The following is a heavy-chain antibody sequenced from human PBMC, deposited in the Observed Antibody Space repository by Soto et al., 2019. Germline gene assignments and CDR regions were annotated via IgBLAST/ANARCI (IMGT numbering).Heavy chain of an antibody. CDR1: GGTFSTYS. CDR2: IIPIFGTA. D-gene: IGHD1-26*01. CDR3: ASSSGNNYGVGTNYYFDY. V-gene: IGHV1-69*06. Sequence: QVQLVQSGAEVKKPGSSVKVSCKTSGGTFSTYSIVWVRQAPGEGLEWMGGIIPIFGTANYAQKFQDRVTITADKSTYTALMELSSLKSEDTAMYYCASSSGNNYGVGTNYYFDYWGQGTLVTVSS. J-gene: IGHJ4*02.